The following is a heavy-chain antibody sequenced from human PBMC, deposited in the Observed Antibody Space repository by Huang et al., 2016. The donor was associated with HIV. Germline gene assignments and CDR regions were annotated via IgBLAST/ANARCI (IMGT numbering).Heavy chain of an antibody. CDR2: ISWNSGSI. J-gene: IGHJ6*02. V-gene: IGHV3-9*01. CDR3: AKDIKPTLYYGMDV. Sequence: EVQLVESGGGLVQPGRSLRLSGAASGFTFDDYAMTWVRKGPGKGLEGVSGISWNSGSIGYADSVKGRFTISRDNAKNSLYLQMNSLIAEDTALYYCAKDIKPTLYYGMDVWGQGTTVTVSS. CDR1: GFTFDDYA.